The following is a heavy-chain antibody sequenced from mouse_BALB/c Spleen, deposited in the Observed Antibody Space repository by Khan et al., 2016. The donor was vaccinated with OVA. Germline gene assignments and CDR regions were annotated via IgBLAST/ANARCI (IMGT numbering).Heavy chain of an antibody. CDR2: IDPADGKT. D-gene: IGHD2-12*01. Sequence: VQLQQPGAELVKPGASVKLSCTASGFTIKDTYIHWVKQRPEQGLEWIGWIDPADGKTKNDPKFQDNATIKADTSSITAYLQHSSLTSEDAAVYILGRFFSHVYESVGFVYWGQGTLVTVSA. CDR1: GFTIKDTY. J-gene: IGHJ3*01. V-gene: IGHV14-3*02. CDR3: GRFFSHVYESVGFVY.